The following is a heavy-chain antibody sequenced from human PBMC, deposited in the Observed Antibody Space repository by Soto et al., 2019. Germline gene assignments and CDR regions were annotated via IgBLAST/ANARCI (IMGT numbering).Heavy chain of an antibody. CDR1: GGSVSSGSYY. J-gene: IGHJ4*02. D-gene: IGHD3-10*01. CDR3: ARVEYYGSGSPPLSDY. V-gene: IGHV4-61*01. Sequence: QVQLQESGPGLVKPSETLSLTCTVSGGSVSSGSYYWSWIRQPPGKGLEWIGYIYYSGSTNYNPSLKSRVTISVDTSKNQFSLKLSSVTAADTAVYYCARVEYYGSGSPPLSDYRGQGTLVTVSS. CDR2: IYYSGST.